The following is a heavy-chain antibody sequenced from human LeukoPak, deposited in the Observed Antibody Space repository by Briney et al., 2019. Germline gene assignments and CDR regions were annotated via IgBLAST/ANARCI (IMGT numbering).Heavy chain of an antibody. CDR2: INHSGST. V-gene: IGHV4-39*07. Sequence: SETLSLTCTVSGGSISSSSYYWSWIRQPPGKGLEWIGEINHSGSTNYNPSLKSRVTISVDTSKNQFSLKLSSVTAADTAVYYCAILPCSSTSCYGTDLDYWGQGTLVTVSS. CDR3: AILPCSSTSCYGTDLDY. J-gene: IGHJ4*02. D-gene: IGHD2-2*01. CDR1: GGSISSSSYY.